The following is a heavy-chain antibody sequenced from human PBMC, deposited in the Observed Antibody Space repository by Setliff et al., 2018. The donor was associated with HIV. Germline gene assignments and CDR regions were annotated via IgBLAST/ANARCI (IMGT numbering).Heavy chain of an antibody. V-gene: IGHV4-39*07. CDR2: IYYSGNT. CDR1: GGSISSSSYY. CDR3: ATTRGPFYFDSGGHRDGAFDI. Sequence: PSETLSLTCTVSGGSISSSSYYWGWIRQPPGKGMEWIGSIYYSGNTYYNPSLKSRVTISVDTSKNQFSLKLSSVTAADTAVYYCATTRGPFYFDSGGHRDGAFDIWGQGTMVTVSS. J-gene: IGHJ3*02. D-gene: IGHD3-22*01.